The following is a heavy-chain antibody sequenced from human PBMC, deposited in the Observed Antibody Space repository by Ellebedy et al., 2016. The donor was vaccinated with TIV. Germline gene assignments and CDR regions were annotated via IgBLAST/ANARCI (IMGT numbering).Heavy chain of an antibody. V-gene: IGHV3-33*01. D-gene: IGHD3-16*01. Sequence: GESLKISXAASGFTFSSYGMHWVRQAPGKGLEWVAVIWYDGSNKYYADSVKGRFTISRDNSKNTLYLQMNSLRAEDTAVYYCARGPGGVRGIWGDVWGQGTTVTVSS. CDR1: GFTFSSYG. J-gene: IGHJ6*02. CDR3: ARGPGGVRGIWGDV. CDR2: IWYDGSNK.